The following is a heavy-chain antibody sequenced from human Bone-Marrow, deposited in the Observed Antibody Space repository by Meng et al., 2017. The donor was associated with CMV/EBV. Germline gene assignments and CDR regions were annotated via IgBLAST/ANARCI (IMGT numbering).Heavy chain of an antibody. CDR2: IYSGGST. D-gene: IGHD2-15*01. CDR3: ARGGLIVVVAFDS. V-gene: IGHV3-53*05. Sequence: GESLKISCAASGFTVSSNYMSWVRQAPGKGLEWVSVIYSGGSTYYADSVKGRFTISRDNSKNTLYLQMNSLRAEDTAVYYCARGGLIVVVAFDSWGQGTMVTVSS. J-gene: IGHJ3*02. CDR1: GFTVSSNY.